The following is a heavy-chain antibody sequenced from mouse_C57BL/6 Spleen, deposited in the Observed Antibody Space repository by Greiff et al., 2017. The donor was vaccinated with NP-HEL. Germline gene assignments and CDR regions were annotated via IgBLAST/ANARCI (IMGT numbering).Heavy chain of an antibody. CDR2: IYPGSGST. D-gene: IGHD2-4*01. CDR1: GYTFTSYW. Sequence: QVQLQQPGAELVKPGASVKMSCKASGYTFTSYWITWVKQRPGQGLEWIGDIYPGSGSTNYNEKFKSKATLTVDTSSSTAYMQLSSLTSEDSAVYYCARYGENDYDSYYFDYWGQGTTRTVSS. J-gene: IGHJ2*01. CDR3: ARYGENDYDSYYFDY. V-gene: IGHV1-55*01.